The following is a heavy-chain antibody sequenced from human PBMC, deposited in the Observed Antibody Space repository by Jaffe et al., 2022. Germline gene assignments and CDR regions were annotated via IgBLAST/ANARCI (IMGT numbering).Heavy chain of an antibody. CDR1: GFTFGDYA. J-gene: IGHJ5*02. Sequence: EVQLVESGGGLVQPGRSLRLSCTASGFTFGDYAMSWVRQAPGKGLEWVGFIRSKAYGGTTEYAASVKGRFTISRDDSKSIAYLQMNSLKTEDTAVYYCTRDPLYYYDSSGASFVYWFDPWGQGTLVTVSS. V-gene: IGHV3-49*04. CDR2: IRSKAYGGTT. CDR3: TRDPLYYYDSSGASFVYWFDP. D-gene: IGHD3-22*01.